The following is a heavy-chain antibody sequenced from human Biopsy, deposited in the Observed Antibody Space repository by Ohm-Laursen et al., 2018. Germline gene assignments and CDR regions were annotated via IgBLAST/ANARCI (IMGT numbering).Heavy chain of an antibody. Sequence: SVKVSCKAPGDSFTSYAIGWVRQAPGQGLEWMGGIIPIPNVATYAQKFQGRITITADESTSTAYMELSSLTSDDTAVYFCARGEGSSWFDPWGHGTLVTVSS. CDR3: ARGEGSSWFDP. CDR1: GDSFTSYA. D-gene: IGHD1-26*01. J-gene: IGHJ5*02. CDR2: IIPIPNVA. V-gene: IGHV1-69*10.